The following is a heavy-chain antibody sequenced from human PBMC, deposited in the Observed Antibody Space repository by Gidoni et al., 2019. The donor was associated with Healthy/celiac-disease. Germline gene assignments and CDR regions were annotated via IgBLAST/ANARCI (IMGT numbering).Heavy chain of an antibody. CDR3: ARARYYYGSGSYKFDP. D-gene: IGHD3-10*01. V-gene: IGHV4-34*01. CDR1: GGSLSGYY. CDR2: INHSGST. J-gene: IGHJ5*02. Sequence: QVQLQQWGAGLLKPSETLSLTCAVYGGSLSGYYWSWIRQPPGKGLEWIGEINHSGSTNYNPSLKSRVTISVDTSKNQFSLKLSSVTAADTAVYYCARARYYYGSGSYKFDPWGQGTLVTVSS.